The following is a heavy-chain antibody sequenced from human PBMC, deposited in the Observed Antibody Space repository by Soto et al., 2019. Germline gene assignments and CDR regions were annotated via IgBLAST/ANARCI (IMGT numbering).Heavy chain of an antibody. V-gene: IGHV4-34*01. CDR3: ARDGYTGP. CDR1: GGSFSGYY. J-gene: IGHJ5*02. CDR2: INHSGST. Sequence: PSETLSLTCAVYGGSFSGYYWSWIRQPPGKGLEWIGEINHSGSTNYNPSLKSRVTISVDTSKNQFSLKLSSVTAADTAVYYCARDGYTGPWGQGTLVTVSS. D-gene: IGHD1-26*01.